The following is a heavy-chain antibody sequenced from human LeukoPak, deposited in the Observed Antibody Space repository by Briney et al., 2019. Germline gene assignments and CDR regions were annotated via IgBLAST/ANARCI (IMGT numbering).Heavy chain of an antibody. V-gene: IGHV4-59*08. CDR1: GGSISSYY. CDR3: ARHGAATGQGYFQH. Sequence: SETLSLTCTVSGGSISSYYWSWIRQPPGKGLEWIGYIYYSGSTNYNPSLKSRVTISVDTSKNQFSLRLSSVTAADTAVYYCARHGAATGQGYFQHWGQGTLVTVSS. CDR2: IYYSGST. D-gene: IGHD6-13*01. J-gene: IGHJ1*01.